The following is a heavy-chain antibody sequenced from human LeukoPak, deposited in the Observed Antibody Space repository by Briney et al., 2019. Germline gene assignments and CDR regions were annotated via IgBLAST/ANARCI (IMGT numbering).Heavy chain of an antibody. D-gene: IGHD1-26*01. Sequence: GASVKVSCKASGYTFTSYAMNWVRQAPGQGLEWMGWISTAAGNTKYAQKFQGRVTMTTDTSTSTVYMELKSLRSGDTAVYYCAKLYSGSYFYFDYWGQGTLVTVSS. J-gene: IGHJ4*02. CDR2: ISTAAGNT. CDR1: GYTFTSYA. V-gene: IGHV1-18*01. CDR3: AKLYSGSYFYFDY.